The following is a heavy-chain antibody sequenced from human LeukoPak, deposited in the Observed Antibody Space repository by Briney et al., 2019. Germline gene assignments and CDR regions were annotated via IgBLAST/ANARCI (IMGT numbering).Heavy chain of an antibody. J-gene: IGHJ3*02. D-gene: IGHD5-18*01. CDR1: GYTFTGYY. Sequence: ASVKVSCKASGYTFTGYYMHWVRQAPGQGLEWMGRINPNSGGTNYAQKFQGRVTMTRDTSISTAYMELSRLRSDDTAVYYCTRRRNVDTAMVTPDDLDIWGQGTMVTVSS. CDR3: TRRRNVDTAMVTPDDLDI. CDR2: INPNSGGT. V-gene: IGHV1-2*06.